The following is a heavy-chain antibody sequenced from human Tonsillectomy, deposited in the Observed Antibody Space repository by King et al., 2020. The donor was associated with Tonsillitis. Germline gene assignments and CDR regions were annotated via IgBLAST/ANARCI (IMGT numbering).Heavy chain of an antibody. Sequence: VQLVESGGGLVQPGGSLRLSCAASGFSFRSHWMTWVRQAPGKGLEWVANIKHDGSETYYVDSVKGRFIISRDNAENSQYLQMNSLRVEDTAVYYCARDRWSSSSRTFDYWGQGTLVTVSS. CDR2: IKHDGSET. CDR1: GFSFRSHW. CDR3: ARDRWSSSSRTFDY. J-gene: IGHJ4*02. V-gene: IGHV3-7*01. D-gene: IGHD6-6*01.